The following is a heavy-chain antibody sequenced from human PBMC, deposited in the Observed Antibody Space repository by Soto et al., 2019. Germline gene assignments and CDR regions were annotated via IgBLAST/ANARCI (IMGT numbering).Heavy chain of an antibody. D-gene: IGHD2-15*01. V-gene: IGHV3-30-3*01. Sequence: QVQLVESGGGVVQPGRSLRLSCAASGFTFSSYAMHWVRQAPGKGLEWVAVISYDGSNKYYADSVKGRFTISRDNSKNPLYLQMNSLRAEDTAVYYCARGDNERGYCSGGSCYPWDYWGQGTLVTVSS. J-gene: IGHJ4*02. CDR1: GFTFSSYA. CDR2: ISYDGSNK. CDR3: ARGDNERGYCSGGSCYPWDY.